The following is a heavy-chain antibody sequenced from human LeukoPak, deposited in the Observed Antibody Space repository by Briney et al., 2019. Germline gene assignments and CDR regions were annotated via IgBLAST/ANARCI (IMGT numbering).Heavy chain of an antibody. V-gene: IGHV3-48*03. CDR1: GFTFSSYE. D-gene: IGHD2-2*01. CDR2: ISSSGSTI. Sequence: GGSLRLSCAASGFTFSSYEMNWVRQAPGKGLEWVSYISSSGSTIYYADSVKGRFSISRDNSKKAVYLQMNSLTVDDTAVYYCAKERGYCPTTTCPLGSWGQGTLVTVSS. J-gene: IGHJ5*02. CDR3: AKERGYCPTTTCPLGS.